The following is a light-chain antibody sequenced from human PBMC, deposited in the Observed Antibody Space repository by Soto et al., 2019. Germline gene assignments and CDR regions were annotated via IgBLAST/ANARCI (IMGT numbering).Light chain of an antibody. V-gene: IGLV2-23*01. CDR1: SSDVGSYNL. J-gene: IGLJ1*01. CDR2: EGS. Sequence: QSALTQPASVSGSPGQSITISCTGTSSDVGSYNLVSWYQQHPGKAPKLMIYEGSKRPSGVSNRFSGSKSGNTASLTISGLQAEDEADYYCCSYAGSSPYVFGTGPKLTVL. CDR3: CSYAGSSPYV.